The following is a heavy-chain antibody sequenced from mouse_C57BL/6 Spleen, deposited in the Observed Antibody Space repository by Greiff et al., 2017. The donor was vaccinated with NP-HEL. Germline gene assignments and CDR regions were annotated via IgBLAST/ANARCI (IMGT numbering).Heavy chain of an antibody. V-gene: IGHV1-50*01. Sequence: QVQLQQPGAELVKPGASVKLSCKASGYTFTSYWMQWVKQRPGQGLEWIGEIDPSDSYTNYNQKFKGKATLTVDTSSSTAYMQLSSLTSEDSAVYYCARRAIYYGNYHDYWGQGTTLTVSS. J-gene: IGHJ2*01. D-gene: IGHD2-1*01. CDR1: GYTFTSYW. CDR3: ARRAIYYGNYHDY. CDR2: IDPSDSYT.